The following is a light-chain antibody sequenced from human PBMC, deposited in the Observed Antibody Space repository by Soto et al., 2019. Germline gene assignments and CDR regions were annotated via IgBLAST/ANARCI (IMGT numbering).Light chain of an antibody. V-gene: IGLV2-14*01. CDR1: SSDVGAYNY. CDR2: DVS. J-gene: IGLJ1*01. CDR3: SSFTSFTTWV. Sequence: QSVLTQPASVSGSPGQSITISCTGTSSDVGAYNYVSWYQQHPDKAPKLMIYDVSNRPSGVSNRFSGSKSGNTASLTISGLQAEDEADYYCSSFTSFTTWVFATGTKLTVL.